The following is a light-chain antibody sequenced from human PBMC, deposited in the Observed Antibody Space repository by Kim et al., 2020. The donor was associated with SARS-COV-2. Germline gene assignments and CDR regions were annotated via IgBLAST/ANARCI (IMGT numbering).Light chain of an antibody. CDR2: KVS. Sequence: ASGGDRVTITCRASQSISAWLAWYQQKPGKVPKLLIYKVSNLESGVPSRFSGSGSGTEFTLTISSLQPDDFATYYCQQYDSYPRTFGQGTKVDIK. CDR1: QSISAW. J-gene: IGKJ1*01. CDR3: QQYDSYPRT. V-gene: IGKV1-5*03.